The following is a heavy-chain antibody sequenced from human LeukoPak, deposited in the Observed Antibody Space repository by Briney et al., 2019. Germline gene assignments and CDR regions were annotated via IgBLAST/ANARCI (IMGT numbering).Heavy chain of an antibody. J-gene: IGHJ4*02. CDR3: AREGDDILTGYPARNFDY. D-gene: IGHD3-9*01. V-gene: IGHV4-4*07. CDR1: GGSISSYY. Sequence: PSETLSLTCTVSGGSISSYYWSWIRQPAGKGLEWIGRIYTSGSTNYNPSLKSRVTMLVDTSKNQFSLKLSSVTAADTAVYYCAREGDDILTGYPARNFDYWGQGTLVTVSS. CDR2: IYTSGST.